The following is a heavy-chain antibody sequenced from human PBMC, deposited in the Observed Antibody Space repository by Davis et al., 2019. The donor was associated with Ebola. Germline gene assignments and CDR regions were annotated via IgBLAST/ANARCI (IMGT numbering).Heavy chain of an antibody. J-gene: IGHJ6*02. Sequence: SLKISCAASGFTFDDYDMHWVRQAPGKGLEWVSGISWNSGSIGYADSVKGRFTISRDNAKNSLYLQMNSLRAEDTALYYCAKSEVPAAIYYGMDVWGQGTTVTVSS. D-gene: IGHD2-2*01. CDR1: GFTFDDYD. CDR2: ISWNSGSI. V-gene: IGHV3-9*01. CDR3: AKSEVPAAIYYGMDV.